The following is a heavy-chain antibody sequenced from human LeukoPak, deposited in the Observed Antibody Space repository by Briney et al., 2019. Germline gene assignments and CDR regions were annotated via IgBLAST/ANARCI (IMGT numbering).Heavy chain of an antibody. CDR1: GFTFRSYP. J-gene: IGHJ4*02. Sequence: GESLRLSCAASGFTFRSYPMTWVRQAPGKGLEWVSTISSNAGDTHYADSVKGRFTISRDNSKNSLYLQMNSLRAEDTAVYYCAKYYSTSGSSGGRVFDYWGQGTLVTVSS. V-gene: IGHV3-23*01. D-gene: IGHD3-10*01. CDR2: ISSNAGDT. CDR3: AKYYSTSGSSGGRVFDY.